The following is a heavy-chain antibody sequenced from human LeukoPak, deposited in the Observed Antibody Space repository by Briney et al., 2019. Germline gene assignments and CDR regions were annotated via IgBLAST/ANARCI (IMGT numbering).Heavy chain of an antibody. D-gene: IGHD6-6*01. Sequence: KFQGRVTMTRDTSTSTVYMELSSLRSEDTAVYYCARDRPRARPFDPWGQGTLVTVSS. J-gene: IGHJ5*02. CDR3: ARDRPRARPFDP. V-gene: IGHV1-46*01.